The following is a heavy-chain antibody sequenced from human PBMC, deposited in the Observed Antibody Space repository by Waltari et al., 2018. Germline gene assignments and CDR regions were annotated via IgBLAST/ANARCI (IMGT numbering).Heavy chain of an antibody. CDR2: INPNNGDT. Sequence: QVQLVQSGAEVKKPGASVKVSCKASRYSFTGYYLHWVRQAPGQGREWMGWINPNNGDTDYAQNFQGRVTMTSDTSISTAYMELSRLRSDDTAVYYCARCIKIFGVASYFDYWGQGALVTVSS. CDR1: RYSFTGYY. V-gene: IGHV1-2*02. CDR3: ARCIKIFGVASYFDY. J-gene: IGHJ4*02. D-gene: IGHD3-3*01.